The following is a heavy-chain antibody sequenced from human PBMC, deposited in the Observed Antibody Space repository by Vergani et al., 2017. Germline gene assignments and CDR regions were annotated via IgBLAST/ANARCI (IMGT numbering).Heavy chain of an antibody. CDR2: IWYDGSNK. Sequence: QVQLVESEGGVVQPGRSLTLSCVASGFTFSSHGMHWVRQAPGKGLEWVAVIWYDGSNKYYGDSVKGRFPISRDNSKNTLDLQMNSLRVEDTAVYYCARWGNEKRLDSWGQGTLVTVSS. CDR1: GFTFSSHG. CDR3: ARWGNEKRLDS. D-gene: IGHD7-27*01. V-gene: IGHV3-33*01. J-gene: IGHJ5*01.